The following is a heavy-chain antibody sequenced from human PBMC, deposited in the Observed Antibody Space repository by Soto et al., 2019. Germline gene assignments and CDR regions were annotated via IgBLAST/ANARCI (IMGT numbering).Heavy chain of an antibody. CDR1: GDSFSGYI. CDR3: ARGRIQLWYPFDY. Sequence: SETLSLTCPVSGDSFSGYIGSWLRTPTGKGLEWSGYIYYSGSTNYNPSLKSRVTISVDTSKNQFSLKLSSVTAADTAVYYCARGRIQLWYPFDYWGQGTLVTVS. CDR2: IYYSGST. D-gene: IGHD5-18*01. J-gene: IGHJ4*02. V-gene: IGHV4-59*01.